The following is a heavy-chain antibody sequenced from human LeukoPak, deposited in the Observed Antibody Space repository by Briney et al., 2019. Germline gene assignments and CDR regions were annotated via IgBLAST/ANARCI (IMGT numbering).Heavy chain of an antibody. CDR1: GYTFPSYF. Sequence: ASVKVSCKASGYTFPSYFTHWVRQAPGQGLEWMGWISAYNGNTNYAQKLQGRVTMTTDTSTSIAYMELRSLRSDDTAVYYCARPGKGDILTSGGNWFDPWGQGTLVTVSS. D-gene: IGHD3-9*01. V-gene: IGHV1-18*04. CDR3: ARPGKGDILTSGGNWFDP. CDR2: ISAYNGNT. J-gene: IGHJ5*02.